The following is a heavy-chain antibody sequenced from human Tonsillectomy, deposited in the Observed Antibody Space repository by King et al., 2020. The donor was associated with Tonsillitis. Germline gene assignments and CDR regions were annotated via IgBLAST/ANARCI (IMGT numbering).Heavy chain of an antibody. Sequence: QLQESGPGLVKPSETLSLTCIVSGGTISSSRYYWGGIRQPPGKGLEWIGSMDYSGSTYYNSSLKSRVTISGDTSKNQFSLKLTSVTAADTAVYYCARRGIVPDARDFYYYSMDVWGKGPTVTVSS. D-gene: IGHD2-2*01. CDR1: GGTISSSRYY. CDR3: ARRGIVPDARDFYYYSMDV. J-gene: IGHJ6*03. V-gene: IGHV4-39*01. CDR2: MDYSGST.